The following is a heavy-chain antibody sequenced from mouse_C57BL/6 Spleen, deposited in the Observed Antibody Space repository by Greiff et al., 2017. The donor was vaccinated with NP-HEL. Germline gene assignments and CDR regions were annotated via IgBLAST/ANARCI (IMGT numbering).Heavy chain of an antibody. J-gene: IGHJ4*01. CDR3: ARNLGPYYAMDY. V-gene: IGHV5-17*01. CDR1: GFTFSDYG. D-gene: IGHD4-1*01. Sequence: DVHLVESGGGLVKPGGSLKLSCAASGFTFSDYGMHWVRQAPAKGLEWVAYISSGSSTIYYADTVKGRFTISRDNAKNTLFLQMTSLRSEDTAMYYCARNLGPYYAMDYWGQGTSVTVSS. CDR2: ISSGSSTI.